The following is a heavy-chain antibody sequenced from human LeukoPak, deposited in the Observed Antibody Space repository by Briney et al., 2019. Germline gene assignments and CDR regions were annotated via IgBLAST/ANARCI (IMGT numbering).Heavy chain of an antibody. J-gene: IGHJ5*02. Sequence: ASVKVSSMASVYTFTVYYMHWVRQAPGQGVERMGWINPNSGGTNYAQKFQGRVTMTRDTSISTAYMELSRLRSDDTAVYYCARGRNIAVAGTRWFDRWGQGTLVTVSS. CDR3: ARGRNIAVAGTRWFDR. CDR1: VYTFTVYY. D-gene: IGHD6-19*01. V-gene: IGHV1-2*02. CDR2: INPNSGGT.